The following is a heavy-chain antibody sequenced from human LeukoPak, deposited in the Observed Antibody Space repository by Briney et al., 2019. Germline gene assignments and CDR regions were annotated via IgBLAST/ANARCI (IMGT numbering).Heavy chain of an antibody. CDR3: ARAKSAAGY. CDR1: GGSFSGYY. D-gene: IGHD6-25*01. CDR2: INHSGST. J-gene: IGHJ4*02. V-gene: IGHV4-34*01. Sequence: SETLSLSCAVYGGSFSGYYWSWIRQPPGKGLEWIGEINHSGSTNYNPSLKSRVTISVDTSKNQFSLKLSSVTAADTAVYYCARAKSAAGYWGQGTLVTVS.